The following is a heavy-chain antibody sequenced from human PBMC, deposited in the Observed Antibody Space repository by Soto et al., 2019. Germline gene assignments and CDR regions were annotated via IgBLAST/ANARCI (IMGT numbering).Heavy chain of an antibody. CDR3: ARDRDYSHTDADIDY. J-gene: IGHJ4*02. CDR1: GYNFDTYG. D-gene: IGHD3-16*01. CDR2: ISGYNGYT. Sequence: ASVKVSCKTSGYNFDTYGIIWVRQAPGQGLEWMGWISGYNGYTKYTESLEDRVTLSTDTSTSTAYLELRSLRSGDTALYFCARDRDYSHTDADIDYWGQGTLVTVSS. V-gene: IGHV1-18*01.